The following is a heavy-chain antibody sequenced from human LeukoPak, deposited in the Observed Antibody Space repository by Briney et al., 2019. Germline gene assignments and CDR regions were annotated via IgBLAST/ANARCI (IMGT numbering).Heavy chain of an antibody. Sequence: PSETLSLTCTVSGGSISSYYWSWIRQPPGKGLEWIGYIYYSGSTNYNPSLKSRVTISVDTSKNQFSLKLSSVTAADTAVYYCAASGYSGYVYWFGPWGQGTLVTVSS. CDR1: GGSISSYY. CDR2: IYYSGST. V-gene: IGHV4-59*01. D-gene: IGHD5-12*01. CDR3: AASGYSGYVYWFGP. J-gene: IGHJ5*02.